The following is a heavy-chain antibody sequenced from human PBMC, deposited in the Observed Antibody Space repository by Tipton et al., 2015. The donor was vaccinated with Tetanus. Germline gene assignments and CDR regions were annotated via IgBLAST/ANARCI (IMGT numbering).Heavy chain of an antibody. V-gene: IGHV3-30*03. CDR3: IYTISWACLDY. D-gene: IGHD6-13*01. J-gene: IGHJ4*02. CDR2: ISYDGNYQ. Sequence: QLVQSGGGVVQPGRSLRLSCAASGFTFSNSGMHWVRQAPGKGLEWVAIISYDGNYQSYAESVKGRFTISRDNSKSTLFLQMNGVRAEDTAVYYCIYTISWACLDYWCQGSLVSVSS. CDR1: GFTFSNSG.